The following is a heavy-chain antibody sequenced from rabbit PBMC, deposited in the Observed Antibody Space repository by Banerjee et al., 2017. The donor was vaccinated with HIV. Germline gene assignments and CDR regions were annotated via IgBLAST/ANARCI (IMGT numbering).Heavy chain of an antibody. CDR2: IDPVFRST. Sequence: QLKETGGGLVQPGGSLKLSCKASGFDFSSYGVSWVRQAPGKGLEWIGYIDPVFRSTYYASWVNGRFTISSHNAQNTLYLQLNSLTAADTATYFCASGYTYGIAGYTSATYALDPWGQGTLVTVS. D-gene: IGHD6-1*01. J-gene: IGHJ2*01. CDR3: ASGYTYGIAGYTSATYALDP. CDR1: GFDFSSYG. V-gene: IGHV1S7*01.